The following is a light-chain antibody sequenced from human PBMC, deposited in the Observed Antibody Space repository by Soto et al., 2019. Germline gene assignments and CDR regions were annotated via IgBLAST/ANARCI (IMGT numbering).Light chain of an antibody. CDR1: QAISSY. V-gene: IGKV1-27*01. CDR2: ATS. CDR3: QQYNHAPT. J-gene: IGKJ4*01. Sequence: DIQLTQSPSSLSASVGDRVTITCRASQAISSYLAWYQQKPGKVPELLIYATSTLQSGAPSRFRGSGSGTDFTLTISSLQAEDVATYYCQQYNHAPTFGGGTKVEIK.